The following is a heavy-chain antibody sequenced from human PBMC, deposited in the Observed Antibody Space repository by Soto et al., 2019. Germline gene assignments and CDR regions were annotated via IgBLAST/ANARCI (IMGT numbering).Heavy chain of an antibody. Sequence: SETLSLTCTVSGGSISSVGYYWSWIRQHPGKGLEWIGYIYYSGSTYYNPSLKSRVTISVDTSKNQFSLKLSSVTAADTAVYYCARVLRIFGVVISNWFDPWGQGTLVTVSS. J-gene: IGHJ5*02. CDR1: GGSISSVGYY. V-gene: IGHV4-31*03. CDR2: IYYSGST. CDR3: ARVLRIFGVVISNWFDP. D-gene: IGHD3-3*01.